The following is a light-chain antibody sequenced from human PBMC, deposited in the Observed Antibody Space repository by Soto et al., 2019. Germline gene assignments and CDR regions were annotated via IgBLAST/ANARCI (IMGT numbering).Light chain of an antibody. CDR3: QQYDRWPVT. CDR1: QSVTTN. V-gene: IGKV3-15*01. J-gene: IGKJ4*01. CDR2: GAS. Sequence: VMTQSPATLSVSPGERVTFSCRASQSVTTNLAWYQHKPGQSPRLLISGASTGASGIPPRFSGSGSGTEFTLTIDRLQSADFAVYYCQQYDRWPVTFGGGTRWIS.